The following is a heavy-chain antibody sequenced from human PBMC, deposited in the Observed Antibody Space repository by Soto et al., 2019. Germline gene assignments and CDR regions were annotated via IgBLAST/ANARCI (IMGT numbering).Heavy chain of an antibody. V-gene: IGHV1-8*01. Sequence: EASVKVSCKASGYTFTSYDINWVRQATGQGLEWMGWMNPNSGNTGYAQKFQGRVTMTRNTSISTAYMELSSLRSEDTAVYYCAMYSSSSWEGSAFDIWGQGTMVTVSS. CDR3: AMYSSSSWEGSAFDI. D-gene: IGHD6-6*01. CDR1: GYTFTSYD. J-gene: IGHJ3*02. CDR2: MNPNSGNT.